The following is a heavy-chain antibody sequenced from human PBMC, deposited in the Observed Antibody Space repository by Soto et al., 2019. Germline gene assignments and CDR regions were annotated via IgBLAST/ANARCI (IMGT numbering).Heavy chain of an antibody. CDR2: IYYSGST. V-gene: IGHV4-59*08. D-gene: IGHD6-19*01. CDR1: GRSISSYY. Sequence: SEILSLTCTVSGRSISSYYWSWIRQPPGKGLEWIGYIYYSGSTNYNPSFNSRVTISVDTSKNQFSLKLNSVTAADTAVYYCARHPPRGNSGWSFDYWGQGILVTVSS. J-gene: IGHJ4*02. CDR3: ARHPPRGNSGWSFDY.